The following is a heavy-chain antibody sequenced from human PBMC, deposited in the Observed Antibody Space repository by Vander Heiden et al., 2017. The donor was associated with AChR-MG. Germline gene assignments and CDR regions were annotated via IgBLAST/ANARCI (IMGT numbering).Heavy chain of an antibody. CDR1: GFTFSDLW. Sequence: EVQLVESGGGVVQPGGSLRLSSAASGFTFSDLWIHWVRQAPGKGLVWVGIVNSGGSTTSDADSVRCRFTISRDNAKNTLYLQMNSLSAEDTAVYYCARGGYGAIDYWGQGALVTVSS. CDR3: ARGGYGAIDY. D-gene: IGHD5-12*01. V-gene: IGHV3-74*01. CDR2: VNSGGSTT. J-gene: IGHJ4*02.